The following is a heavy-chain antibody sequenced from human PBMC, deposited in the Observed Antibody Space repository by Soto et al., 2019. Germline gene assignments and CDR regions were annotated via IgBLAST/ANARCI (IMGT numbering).Heavy chain of an antibody. J-gene: IGHJ4*02. CDR3: AKEGRLRSPAGDYFDS. Sequence: LRLSCEGSGFSFPDYDMNWVRQTPGKGLEWVAAVGRFGNTYYRDSVRGRFTISRDDSRNTVYLQMNRLRVEDTAVYFCAKEGRLRSPAGDYFDSWAQGSLVTVYS. CDR2: VGRFGNT. D-gene: IGHD3-10*01. CDR1: GFSFPDYD. V-gene: IGHV3-23*01.